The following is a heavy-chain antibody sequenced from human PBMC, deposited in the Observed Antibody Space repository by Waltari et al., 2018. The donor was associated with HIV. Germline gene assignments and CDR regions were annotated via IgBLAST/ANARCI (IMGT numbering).Heavy chain of an antibody. CDR1: GFNFSTYG. J-gene: IGHJ4*02. D-gene: IGHD5-18*01. CDR2: ISYDGSNK. V-gene: IGHV3-30*18. CDR3: AKDRGGYSYIFDF. Sequence: QVQLVESGGAVVQLGRSLRLSCAASGFNFSTYGVHWVRPAPGKGLEWVAVISYDGSNKYYADSVKGRFTISRDNSKNTLYLQMNSLRAEDTAVYYCAKDRGGYSYIFDFWGQGTLVTVSS.